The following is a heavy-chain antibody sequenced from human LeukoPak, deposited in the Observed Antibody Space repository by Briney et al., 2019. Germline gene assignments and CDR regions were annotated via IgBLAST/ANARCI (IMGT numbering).Heavy chain of an antibody. V-gene: IGHV3-23*01. CDR1: GFSFSRNA. CDR2: VGGTNVDT. D-gene: IGHD1-26*01. Sequence: GESLRLSCAASGFSFSRNAMNWLRQTPGKGLEWVSGVGGTNVDTSYAESVKGRFTISRDNSTNTAYLVMNNLRAEDTAVYYCATHDTTVGVFWGQGTLVTVSS. CDR3: ATHDTTVGVF. J-gene: IGHJ4*02.